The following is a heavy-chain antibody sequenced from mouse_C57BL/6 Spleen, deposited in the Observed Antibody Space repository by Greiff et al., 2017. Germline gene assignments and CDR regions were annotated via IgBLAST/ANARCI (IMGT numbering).Heavy chain of an antibody. D-gene: IGHD1-1*01. CDR1: GFNIKNTY. CDR3: AYYYGSSAWFAY. J-gene: IGHJ3*01. V-gene: IGHV14-3*01. CDR2: LDPANGNT. Sequence: EVQLQQSVAELVRPGASVKLSCTASGFNIKNTYMHWVKQRPEQGLEWIGRLDPANGNTTYAPKFQGKATITADTSSNTAYLQLSSLTSEDTAIYYCAYYYGSSAWFAYWGQGTLVTVSA.